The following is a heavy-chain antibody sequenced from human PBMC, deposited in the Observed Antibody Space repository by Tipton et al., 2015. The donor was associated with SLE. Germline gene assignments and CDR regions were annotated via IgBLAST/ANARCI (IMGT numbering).Heavy chain of an antibody. V-gene: IGHV4-59*01. D-gene: IGHD5-24*01. Sequence: TLSLTCTVSGGSISSYYWSWIRQPPGKGLEWIGYIYYSGSTNYNPSLKSRVTISVDTSKNQFSLKLSSVTAADTAVYYCARAWQYYYGMDVWRQGTTVTVSS. CDR1: GGSISSYY. CDR2: IYYSGST. J-gene: IGHJ6*02. CDR3: ARAWQYYYGMDV.